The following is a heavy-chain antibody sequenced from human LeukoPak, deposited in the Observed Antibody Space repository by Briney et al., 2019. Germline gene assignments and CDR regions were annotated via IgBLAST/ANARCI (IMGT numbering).Heavy chain of an antibody. CDR1: GYTFTSYY. CDR3: ARSNNDGDYLGVGFDY. V-gene: IGHV7-4-1*02. CDR2: INTKTGNP. J-gene: IGHJ4*02. D-gene: IGHD4-17*01. Sequence: ASVKVSCKASGYTFTSYYMHWVRQAPGQGLEWMGWINTKTGNPTYAQSFTGRFVFSLDTSVSTTYLQISNLKAEDTTIYYCARSNNDGDYLGVGFDYWGQGALVTVSS.